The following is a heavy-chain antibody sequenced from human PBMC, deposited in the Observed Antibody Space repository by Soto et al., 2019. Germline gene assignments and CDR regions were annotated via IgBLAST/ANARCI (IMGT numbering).Heavy chain of an antibody. D-gene: IGHD3-10*01. Sequence: LETLSLTCTVSGGSVSSGSYYWSWIRQPPGKGLEWIGYIYYSGSTNYNPSLKSRVTISVDTSKNQFSLKLSSVTAADTAVYYCARANYGSGSYYPRGDYYYGMDVWGQGTTVTVSS. CDR3: ARANYGSGSYYPRGDYYYGMDV. V-gene: IGHV4-61*01. J-gene: IGHJ6*02. CDR2: IYYSGST. CDR1: GGSVSSGSYY.